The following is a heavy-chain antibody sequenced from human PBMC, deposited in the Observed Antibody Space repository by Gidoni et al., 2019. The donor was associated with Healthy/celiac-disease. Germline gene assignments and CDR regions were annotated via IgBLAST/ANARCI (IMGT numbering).Heavy chain of an antibody. Sequence: QVQLVQSGAEVKKPGSSVTVSCKASGGTFSSYAISWVRQAPGQGLEWMGGIIPILGIANYAQKFQGRGTITAEKSTSTAYMELSSLRSEDTAVYYCARAPLTGDGPYNWFDPWGQGTLVTVSS. D-gene: IGHD7-27*01. CDR3: ARAPLTGDGPYNWFDP. CDR1: GGTFSSYA. V-gene: IGHV1-69*04. CDR2: IIPILGIA. J-gene: IGHJ5*02.